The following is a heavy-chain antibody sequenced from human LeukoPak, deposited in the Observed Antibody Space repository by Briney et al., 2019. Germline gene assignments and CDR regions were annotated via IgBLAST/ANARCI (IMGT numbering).Heavy chain of an antibody. Sequence: GGSLRLSCAASGFTFNSYSMHWVRQAPGKGLEWVAFIRYDGSNKYYADSVKGRFIISRDNSKNTLYLQMSSVRAEDTAVYYCANENGGPDYWGQGTLVTVSS. CDR3: ANENGGPDY. V-gene: IGHV3-30*02. CDR1: GFTFNSYS. D-gene: IGHD3-10*01. CDR2: IRYDGSNK. J-gene: IGHJ4*02.